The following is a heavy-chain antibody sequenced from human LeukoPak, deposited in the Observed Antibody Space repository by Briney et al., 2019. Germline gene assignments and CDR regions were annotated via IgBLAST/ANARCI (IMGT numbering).Heavy chain of an antibody. V-gene: IGHV3-23*01. CDR3: VRGSLASGVVVYYYYYLDV. CDR1: GFTFSSYA. CDR2: ISGSGGST. D-gene: IGHD3-3*01. Sequence: GGSLRLSCAASGFTFSSYAMSWVRQAPGKGLEWVSAISGSGGSTYYADSVKGRFTISRDNSKNTLYLQMNSLRAEDMAVYYCVRGSLASGVVVYYYYYLDVWGKGTTVTVSS. J-gene: IGHJ6*03.